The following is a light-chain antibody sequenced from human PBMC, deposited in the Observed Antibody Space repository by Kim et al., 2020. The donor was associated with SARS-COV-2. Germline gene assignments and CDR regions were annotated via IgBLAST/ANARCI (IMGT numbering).Light chain of an antibody. J-gene: IGLJ2*01. V-gene: IGLV1-47*02. Sequence: GQRVAISCSGGSSTIGRNFVYWYQHLPRAAPKLLIFSNRERPSGVPDRFSGSKSGTAASLAISGLRSEDEGDYYCATWDDSLSGPVFGGGTQLTVL. CDR1: SSTIGRNF. CDR2: SNR. CDR3: ATWDDSLSGPV.